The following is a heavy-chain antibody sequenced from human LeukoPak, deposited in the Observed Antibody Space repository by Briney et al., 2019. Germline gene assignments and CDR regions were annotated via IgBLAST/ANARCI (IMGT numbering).Heavy chain of an antibody. CDR3: AKAAAGTVGLDY. J-gene: IGHJ4*02. V-gene: IGHV3-20*04. Sequence: GSLRLSCAASGFTFDDYGMSWVRQAPGKGLEWVSGINWNGGSTGYADSVKGRFTISRDNSKNTLYLQMNSLRAEDTAVYYCAKAAAGTVGLDYWGQGTLVTVSS. CDR1: GFTFDDYG. D-gene: IGHD6-13*01. CDR2: INWNGGST.